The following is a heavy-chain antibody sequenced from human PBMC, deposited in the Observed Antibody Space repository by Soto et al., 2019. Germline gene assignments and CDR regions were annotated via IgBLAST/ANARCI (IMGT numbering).Heavy chain of an antibody. D-gene: IGHD6-19*01. Sequence: SETLSLTCTVSGGSISSYYWSWIRQPPGKGLEWIGYIYYSGSTNYNPSLKSRVTISVDTSKNQFSLKLSSVTAADTAMYYCASTAHSSGWYSGGFDYWGQGTLVTVS. CDR2: IYYSGST. V-gene: IGHV4-59*01. CDR3: ASTAHSSGWYSGGFDY. CDR1: GGSISSYY. J-gene: IGHJ4*02.